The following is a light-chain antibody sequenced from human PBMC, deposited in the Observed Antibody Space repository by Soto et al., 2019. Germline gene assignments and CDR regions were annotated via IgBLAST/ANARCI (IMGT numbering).Light chain of an antibody. CDR1: QSVSSSY. V-gene: IGKV3-20*01. CDR3: QQYGSSGT. CDR2: GAS. J-gene: IGKJ1*01. Sequence: EIMLTQSPATLSLSPGARAPLSCRASQSVSSSYLAWYQQKPGQAPRLLIYGASSRATGIPDRFSGSGSGTDFTLTISRLEPEDFAVYYCQQYGSSGTFGQGTKVDIK.